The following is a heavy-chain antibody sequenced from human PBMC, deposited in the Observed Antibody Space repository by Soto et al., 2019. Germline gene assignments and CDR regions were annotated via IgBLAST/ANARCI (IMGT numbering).Heavy chain of an antibody. D-gene: IGHD2-8*01. CDR1: GFTFSASW. V-gene: IGHV3-74*01. CDR3: ARVAMVTRGIDY. CDR2: VNERGTES. Sequence: PGGSLRLSCVASGFTFSASWMHWVRQAPGKGLVWVSRVNERGTESNYADSVKGRFTISRDNAKNTVYLQMNGLRAEDTAVYYCARVAMVTRGIDYWGQGTLVTVSS. J-gene: IGHJ4*02.